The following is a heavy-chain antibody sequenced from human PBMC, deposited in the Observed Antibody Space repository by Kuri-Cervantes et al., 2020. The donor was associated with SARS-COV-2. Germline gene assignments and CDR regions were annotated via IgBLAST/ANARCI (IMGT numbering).Heavy chain of an antibody. V-gene: IGHV1-69*02. CDR1: GGTFSSYT. D-gene: IGHD3-16*02. CDR3: ARTYDYVWGSYRYDGEYYYYYGMDV. J-gene: IGHJ6*02. CDR2: IIPILGIA. Sequence: SVKVSCKASGGTFSSYTISWVRQAPGQGLEWMGRIIPILGIANYAQKFQGRVTITADKSTSTAYMELSSLRSEDTAVYYCARTYDYVWGSYRYDGEYYYYYGMDVWGQGNTVNVSS.